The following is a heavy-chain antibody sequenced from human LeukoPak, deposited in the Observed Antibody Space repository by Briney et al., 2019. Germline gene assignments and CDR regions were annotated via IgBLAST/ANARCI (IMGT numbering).Heavy chain of an antibody. V-gene: IGHV4-4*07. CDR3: ARIRDSSGYYLGAFDV. D-gene: IGHD3-22*01. CDR2: IYPSGST. J-gene: IGHJ3*01. CDR1: GGSISSYY. Sequence: NSSETLSLTCTVSGGSISSYYWSWIRQPAGKGLEWIGRIYPSGSTNYNPSLKSRVTMSVDTSKNQFSLKLSFVTAADTAVYYCARIRDSSGYYLGAFDVRGQGTTVTVSS.